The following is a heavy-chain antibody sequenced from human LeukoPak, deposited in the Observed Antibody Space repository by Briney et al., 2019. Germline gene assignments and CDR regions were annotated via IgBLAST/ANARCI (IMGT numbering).Heavy chain of an antibody. Sequence: ASVKVSCKASGYTFISYGISWVRQAPGQGLEWMGWISPYNGNTNYAQKLQGRVTMTTDTSTSTAYMELRSLRSDDTAVYYCARDRRAAENAFDIWGQGTMVTVSS. CDR2: ISPYNGNT. CDR3: ARDRRAAENAFDI. V-gene: IGHV1-18*01. CDR1: GYTFISYG. J-gene: IGHJ3*02. D-gene: IGHD6-25*01.